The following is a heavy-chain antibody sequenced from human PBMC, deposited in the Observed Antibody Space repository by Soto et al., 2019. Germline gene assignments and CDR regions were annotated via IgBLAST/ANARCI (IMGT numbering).Heavy chain of an antibody. V-gene: IGHV1-18*01. J-gene: IGHJ4*02. CDR2: ISTYNGNT. D-gene: IGHD6-6*01. Sequence: QVQLLQSGAEVKKPGASVRVSCKASGYSFTRFGISWVRQAPGQGLEWVGRISTYNGNTKYAQKLEGRVTVSTDTSTSTAYMELRSLRSDDTAVYYCARDTQYSTSPQVFDYWGQGTLLTVSS. CDR1: GYSFTRFG. CDR3: ARDTQYSTSPQVFDY.